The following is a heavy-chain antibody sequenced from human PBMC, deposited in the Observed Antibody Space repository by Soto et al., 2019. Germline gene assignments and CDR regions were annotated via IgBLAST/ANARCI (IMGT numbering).Heavy chain of an antibody. V-gene: IGHV3-11*01. CDR2: ISSSGGIK. CDR1: GITFGDYY. CDR3: ARDHHEQMSFDW. J-gene: IGHJ4*02. Sequence: QVQLVESGGGWVKPGGSLRLSCVASGITFGDYYMTWVRQAPGKGLELLSYISSSGGIKYYADSVKGRFTISRDNGKNSLYLQMNSLSVDDTAVYYCARDHHEQMSFDWWGQGTLVTVSS.